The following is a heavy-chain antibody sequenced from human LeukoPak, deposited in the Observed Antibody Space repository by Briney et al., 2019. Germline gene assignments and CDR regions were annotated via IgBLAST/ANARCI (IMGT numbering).Heavy chain of an antibody. D-gene: IGHD3-3*01. CDR1: GGSISSGSYY. J-gene: IGHJ4*02. V-gene: IGHV4-61*02. CDR3: ARDLGETYYDLWSGSIGY. Sequence: SQTLSLTCTVSGGSISSGSYYWSWIRQPAGKGLEWIGRIYTSGSTNYNPSLKSRVTISVDTSKNQFSLKLNSVTAADTAVYYCARDLGETYYDLWSGSIGYWGQGTLVTVSS. CDR2: IYTSGST.